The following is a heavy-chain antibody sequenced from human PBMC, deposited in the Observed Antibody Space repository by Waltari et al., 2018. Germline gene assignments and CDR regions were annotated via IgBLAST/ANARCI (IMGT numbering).Heavy chain of an antibody. Sequence: QVQLQESGPGLVTPSETLSLTCAVSGYSISSGYYWIRPPPGKGLEWIGSIYHSGSTNYNPALKSRVTISVDTSKNQFSLKLSSVTAADTAVYYCASVYCGGDCYFDAFDIWGQGTMVTVSS. D-gene: IGHD2-21*01. CDR1: GYSISSGYY. CDR2: IYHSGST. V-gene: IGHV4-38-2*01. J-gene: IGHJ3*02. CDR3: ASVYCGGDCYFDAFDI.